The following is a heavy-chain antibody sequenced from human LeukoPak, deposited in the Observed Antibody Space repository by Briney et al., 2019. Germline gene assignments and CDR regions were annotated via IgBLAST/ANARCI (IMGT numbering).Heavy chain of an antibody. V-gene: IGHV4-38-2*02. CDR2: IYHSGST. CDR1: GYSISSGYY. D-gene: IGHD3-10*01. J-gene: IGHJ4*02. Sequence: PSETLSLTCTVSGYSISSGYYWGWIRPPPGKGLEWIGSIYHSGSTNYNPSLKSRVTISVDTPKNRFSLKLSSVTAADTAVYYCARQRITMVRGVINGNDYWGQGTLVTVSS. CDR3: ARQRITMVRGVINGNDY.